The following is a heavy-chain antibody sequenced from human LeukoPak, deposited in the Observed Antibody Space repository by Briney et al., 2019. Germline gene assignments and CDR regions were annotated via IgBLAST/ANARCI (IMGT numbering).Heavy chain of an antibody. CDR2: ISDSGNTI. CDR3: ARSTLPGRSGRTEFFQH. CDR1: GFTFSNYY. V-gene: IGHV3-11*01. J-gene: IGHJ1*01. D-gene: IGHD6-19*01. Sequence: AGGSLRLSCAASGFTFSNYYMTWIRQAPGKGLQWISFISDSGNTIYYADSVEGRFTISRDNAKNSLYLQMHSLRAEDTAMYYCARSTLPGRSGRTEFFQHWGQGTLVTLSP.